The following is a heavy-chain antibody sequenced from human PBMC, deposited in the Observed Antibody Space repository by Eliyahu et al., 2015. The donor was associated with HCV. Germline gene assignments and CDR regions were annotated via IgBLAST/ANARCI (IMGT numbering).Heavy chain of an antibody. Sequence: EVQLLXSGGGLVQPGGSLRLSXAVSGFXSSTYAMXWVRQAPGKGLEWVSSITHTGAKTYYAXSVKGRFTISRDNSKNTLSLQMSSLRAEDTAVYYCALDRYTPLGKDDYWGQGTLVTVSS. CDR1: GFXSSTYA. CDR3: ALDRYTPLGKDDY. J-gene: IGHJ4*02. V-gene: IGHV3-23*01. CDR2: ITHTGAKT. D-gene: IGHD3-16*02.